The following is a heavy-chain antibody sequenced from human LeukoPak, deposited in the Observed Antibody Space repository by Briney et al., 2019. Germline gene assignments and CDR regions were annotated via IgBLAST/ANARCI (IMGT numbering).Heavy chain of an antibody. Sequence: GGSLRLSCAASGFSFKDYNMHWVRQAPGKGLEWVAVITYDGSNKYYTDSVKGRFTVSRDNAKNSLYLQMYSLRVEDMALYYCAKATVTNIAGDGLAIWGQGTMVTVSS. CDR1: GFSFKDYN. CDR3: AKATVTNIAGDGLAI. D-gene: IGHD4-17*01. J-gene: IGHJ3*02. CDR2: ITYDGSNK. V-gene: IGHV3-30*18.